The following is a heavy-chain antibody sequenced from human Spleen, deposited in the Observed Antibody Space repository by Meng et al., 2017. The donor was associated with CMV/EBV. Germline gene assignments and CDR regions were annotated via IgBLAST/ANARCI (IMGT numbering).Heavy chain of an antibody. J-gene: IGHJ4*02. Sequence: PCKASGGTFSSFVISWVRQAPGQGLEWMGWISAYNGNTNYAQKLQGRVTMTTDTSTSTAYMELRSLRSDDTAVYYCARGGNPYYFDYWGQGTLVTVSS. CDR3: ARGGNPYYFDY. CDR2: ISAYNGNT. CDR1: GGTFSSFV. V-gene: IGHV1-18*01.